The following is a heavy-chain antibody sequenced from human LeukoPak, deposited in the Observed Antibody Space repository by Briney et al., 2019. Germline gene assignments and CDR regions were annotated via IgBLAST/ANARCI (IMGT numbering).Heavy chain of an antibody. CDR1: GFTFSSYA. Sequence: GGSLRLSCAASGFTFSSYAMHWVRQAPGKGLEWVAVISYDGSNKYYADSVKGRFTISRDNAKNSLYLQMNSLRAEDTAVYYCATTFPTGTTGPRYMDVWGKGTTVTVSS. D-gene: IGHD1-1*01. J-gene: IGHJ6*03. CDR2: ISYDGSNK. CDR3: ATTFPTGTTGPRYMDV. V-gene: IGHV3-30-3*01.